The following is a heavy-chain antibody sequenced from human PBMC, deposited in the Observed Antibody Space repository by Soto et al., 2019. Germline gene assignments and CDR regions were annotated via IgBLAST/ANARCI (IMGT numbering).Heavy chain of an antibody. J-gene: IGHJ4*02. Sequence: GGSLRLSCAASGFTFSSYAMSWVRQAPGKGLEWVSAISGSGGSTYYADSVKGRFTISRDNSKNTLYLQMNSLRAEDTAVYYCAKDRGGSYYPPLDYWGQGTLVTVPQ. CDR3: AKDRGGSYYPPLDY. D-gene: IGHD1-26*01. CDR1: GFTFSSYA. CDR2: ISGSGGST. V-gene: IGHV3-23*01.